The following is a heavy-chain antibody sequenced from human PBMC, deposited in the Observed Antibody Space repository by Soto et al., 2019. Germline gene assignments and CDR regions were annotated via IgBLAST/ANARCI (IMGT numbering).Heavy chain of an antibody. V-gene: IGHV3-15*07. D-gene: IGHD2-15*01. J-gene: IGHJ4*02. CDR2: IKSKTDGGTT. CDR3: TTDPGSRERGTFDY. CDR1: GFTFSNAW. Sequence: GGSLRLSCAASGFTFSNAWMNWVRQAPGKGLEWVGRIKSKTDGGTTDYAVPVKGRFTISRDDSKNTLYLQMNSLKTEDTAVYYCTTDPGSRERGTFDYWGQGTLVTVSS.